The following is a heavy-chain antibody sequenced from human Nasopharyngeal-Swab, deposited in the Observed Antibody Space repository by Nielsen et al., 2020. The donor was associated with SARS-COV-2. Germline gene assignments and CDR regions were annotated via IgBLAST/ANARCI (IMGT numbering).Heavy chain of an antibody. J-gene: IGHJ4*02. CDR2: ISWNSGSI. D-gene: IGHD4-17*01. CDR3: AKESSVTTEG. V-gene: IGHV3-9*01. Sequence: SLKISCIASGFNFDDYAMHWVRQAPGKGLEWVSGISWNSGSIGYADSVKGRFTISRDNAKNSLYLQMNSLRAEDTALYYCAKESSVTTEGWGQGTLVTVSS. CDR1: GFNFDDYA.